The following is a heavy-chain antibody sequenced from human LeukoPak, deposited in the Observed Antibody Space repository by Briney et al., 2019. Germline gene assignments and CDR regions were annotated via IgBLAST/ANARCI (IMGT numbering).Heavy chain of an antibody. J-gene: IGHJ4*02. CDR2: IKKDGSDK. CDR3: ARERYYDILTGLANFDY. CDR1: EFTFSSYW. V-gene: IGHV3-7*01. Sequence: GGSLRLSCTASEFTFSSYWMSWVRQAPGKGLEWVANIKKDGSDKNYVDSVKGRFTISRDNAMNSMFLQMSSLRAEDTAVYFCARERYYDILTGLANFDYWGQGILVTVSS. D-gene: IGHD3-9*01.